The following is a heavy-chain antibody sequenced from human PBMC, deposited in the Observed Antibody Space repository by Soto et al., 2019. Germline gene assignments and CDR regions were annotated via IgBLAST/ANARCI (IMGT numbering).Heavy chain of an antibody. Sequence: EVQLLESGGGLVQRGGSLRLSCAASGFIFNNYAMTWVRQAPGKGLEWVARVSGRGGSAYYADSVKGRLTISRDNSNNTLYLQMTTVRGEDTAVYYCVRRAGGAVVWYYELWGRGTLVSVFS. CDR2: VSGRGGSA. V-gene: IGHV3-23*01. CDR1: GFIFNNYA. CDR3: VRRAGGAVVWYYEL. D-gene: IGHD2-21*01. J-gene: IGHJ2*01.